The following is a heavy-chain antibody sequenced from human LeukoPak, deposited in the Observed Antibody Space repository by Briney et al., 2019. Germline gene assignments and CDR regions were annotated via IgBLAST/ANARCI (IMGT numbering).Heavy chain of an antibody. CDR2: IYYSGST. J-gene: IGHJ4*02. CDR3: ARRVYSSSPPGAFLDY. V-gene: IGHV4-59*08. D-gene: IGHD6-6*01. CDR1: GGSISSYY. Sequence: SETLSLTCTVSGGSISSYYWSWIRQPPGKGLEWIGYIYYSGSTNYNPSLKSRVTISVDTSKNQFSLKLSSVTAADTAVYYCARRVYSSSPPGAFLDYWGQGTLVTVSS.